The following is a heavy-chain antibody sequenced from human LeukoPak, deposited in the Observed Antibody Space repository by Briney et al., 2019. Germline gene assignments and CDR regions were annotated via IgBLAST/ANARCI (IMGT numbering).Heavy chain of an antibody. CDR2: INLNSGDT. D-gene: IGHD4-17*01. CDR3: AQAALRATPLPFDY. Sequence: ASVKVSCKTSGYSFTDYYMHWVRQAPGQGLEWMGWINLNSGDTKSAQKFQGRVTMTRDTSITTVYMELSSLTSDDTAVYYCAQAALRATPLPFDYWGQGTLVAVSS. V-gene: IGHV1-2*02. CDR1: GYSFTDYY. J-gene: IGHJ4*02.